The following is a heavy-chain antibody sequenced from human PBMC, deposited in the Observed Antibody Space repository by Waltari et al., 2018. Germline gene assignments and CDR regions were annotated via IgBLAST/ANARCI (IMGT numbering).Heavy chain of an antibody. Sequence: EVKLVESGGGLVQAGGSLRLSCAASGLPVSSSYMSWVRQAPGEGLDWVSVIYSGVSTYYADSVKGRFTISRDNSKNTLYLQMNSLRAEDTAVYYCARDRGSDAFDIWGQGTMVTVSS. J-gene: IGHJ3*02. CDR3: ARDRGSDAFDI. V-gene: IGHV3-66*02. CDR1: GLPVSSSY. CDR2: IYSGVST. D-gene: IGHD3-10*01.